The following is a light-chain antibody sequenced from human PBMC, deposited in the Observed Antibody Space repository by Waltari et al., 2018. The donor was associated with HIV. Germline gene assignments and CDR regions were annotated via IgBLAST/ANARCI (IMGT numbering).Light chain of an antibody. J-gene: IGLJ1*01. CDR3: SSYTNSDTRV. Sequence: QSALTQPASVSGSPGQSITISCTGTSSDIGRYKFVSWYQQHPGKAPKLMIYVVSNRAPGVSNRFSGSKSGDTASLTISGLQAEDEADYYCSSYTNSDTRVFGTGTKVTVL. CDR1: SSDIGRYKF. CDR2: VVS. V-gene: IGLV2-14*03.